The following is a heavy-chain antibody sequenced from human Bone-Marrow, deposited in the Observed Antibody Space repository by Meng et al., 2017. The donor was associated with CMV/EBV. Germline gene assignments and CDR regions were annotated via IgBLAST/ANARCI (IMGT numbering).Heavy chain of an antibody. CDR2: IRYDGSDK. CDR3: AKARVVGWVTSGWYFDWFDA. V-gene: IGHV3-30*02. Sequence: GGSLRLSCVASGFIFSSFDMHWVRQAPGRGLEWVAFIRYDGSDKYYTDSLKGRFTISRDNSKNTMYMEMNSLRVEDTAVYYCAKARVVGWVTSGWYFDWFDAWGHGTLVTVSS. CDR1: GFIFSSFD. D-gene: IGHD6-19*01. J-gene: IGHJ5*01.